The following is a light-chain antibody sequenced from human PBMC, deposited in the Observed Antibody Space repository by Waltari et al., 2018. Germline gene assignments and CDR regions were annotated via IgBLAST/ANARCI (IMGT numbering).Light chain of an antibody. Sequence: EIVLTQSPGTLSLSPGERATLSCRASQIVSRYLAWYQQKPGQAPRLLIYEASRRATGIPDRFRGSGSGTDFTLTISRLEPEDFAVYYCQKYGTLPATFGQGTKVEIK. V-gene: IGKV3-20*01. CDR3: QKYGTLPAT. J-gene: IGKJ1*01. CDR1: QIVSRY. CDR2: EAS.